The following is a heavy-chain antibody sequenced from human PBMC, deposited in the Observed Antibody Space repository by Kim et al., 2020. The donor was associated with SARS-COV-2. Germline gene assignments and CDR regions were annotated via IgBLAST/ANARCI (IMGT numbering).Heavy chain of an antibody. CDR2: INPNSGGT. CDR3: ARDRGLLWFGEFHMDV. CDR1: GYTFTGYY. J-gene: IGHJ6*02. D-gene: IGHD3-10*01. V-gene: IGHV1-2*02. Sequence: ASVKVSCKASGYTFTGYYMHWVRQAPGQGLEWMGWINPNSGGTNYAQKFQGRVTMTRDTSISTAYMELSRLRSDDTAVYYCARDRGLLWFGEFHMDVWGQGTTVTVSS.